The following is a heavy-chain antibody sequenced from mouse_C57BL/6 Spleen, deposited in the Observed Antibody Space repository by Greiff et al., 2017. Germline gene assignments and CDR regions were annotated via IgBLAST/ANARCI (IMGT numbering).Heavy chain of an antibody. D-gene: IGHD2-1*01. CDR1: GYTFTSYW. V-gene: IGHV1-55*01. CDR3: ARDYGNYGGNFDY. CDR2: IYPGSGST. Sequence: QVQLQQPGAELVKPGASVKMSCKASGYTFTSYWITWVKQRPGQGLEWIGDIYPGSGSTNYNEKFKSKGTLTVDTSSSTAYMQLSSLTSEDSAVYYCARDYGNYGGNFDYWGQGTTLTVSS. J-gene: IGHJ2*01.